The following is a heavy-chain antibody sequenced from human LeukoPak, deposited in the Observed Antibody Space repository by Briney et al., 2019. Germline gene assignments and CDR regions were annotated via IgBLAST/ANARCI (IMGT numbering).Heavy chain of an antibody. V-gene: IGHV4-30-4*08. J-gene: IGHJ4*02. D-gene: IGHD3-22*01. Sequence: LRLSCAASGFTFSNYAMSWVRQPPGKGLEWIGYIYYGSTYYNPSLKSRVTISVDTSKNQFSLKLSSVTAADTAVYYCASRGGSSAYYYIAYWGQGTLVTVSS. CDR2: IYYGST. CDR3: ASRGGSSAYYYIAY. CDR1: GFTFSNYA.